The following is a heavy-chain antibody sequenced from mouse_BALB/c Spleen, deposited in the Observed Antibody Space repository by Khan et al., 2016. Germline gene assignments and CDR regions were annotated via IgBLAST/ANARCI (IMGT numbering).Heavy chain of an antibody. CDR3: SRVDGYYVPY. D-gene: IGHD2-3*01. Sequence: VRLQQSGAELVRPGALVKLSCKASGFNIKDYYMHWVKQRPEQGLEWIGWIDPENGNTIYDPKFQGKASITADTSSNTAYLQHSSRTSEDTAVYYCSRVDGYYVPYEGQGSLVTVSA. V-gene: IGHV14-1*02. CDR2: IDPENGNT. CDR1: GFNIKDYY. J-gene: IGHJ3*01.